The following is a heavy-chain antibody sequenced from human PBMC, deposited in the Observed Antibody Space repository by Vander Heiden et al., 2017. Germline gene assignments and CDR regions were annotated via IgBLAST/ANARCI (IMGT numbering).Heavy chain of an antibody. D-gene: IGHD3-22*01. CDR1: GFTFRSYA. CDR2: ISYDGSNK. Sequence: QVQLVESGGGVVQPGRSLRLTCSASGFTFRSYALHWVRQAPGKGLEWVAVISYDGSNKYYVDSVKGRFTISRDNSKNTLYLQMNSLRAEDTAVYYCARDQYDSSGLGLFFYFYGMDVWGQGTTVTVSS. J-gene: IGHJ6*02. V-gene: IGHV3-30*01. CDR3: ARDQYDSSGLGLFFYFYGMDV.